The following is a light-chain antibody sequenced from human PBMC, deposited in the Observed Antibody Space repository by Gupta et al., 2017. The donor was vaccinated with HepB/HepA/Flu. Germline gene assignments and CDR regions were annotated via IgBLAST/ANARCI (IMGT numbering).Light chain of an antibody. CDR2: LGS. CDR1: QSLLHSNGYNY. J-gene: IGKJ5*01. CDR3: MQALQTLSIT. Sequence: DIVMTQSPLSLPVTPGQPASISCRSSQSLLHSNGYNYLDSYLQKPGQSPQLLIYLGSNRASGVPDRFSGSGSGTDFTLKISRVEAEDVGVYYCMQALQTLSITFGQGTRLEIK. V-gene: IGKV2-28*01.